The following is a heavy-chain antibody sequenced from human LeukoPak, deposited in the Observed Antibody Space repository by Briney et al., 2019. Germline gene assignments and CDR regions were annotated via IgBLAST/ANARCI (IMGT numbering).Heavy chain of an antibody. V-gene: IGHV3-30-3*01. J-gene: IGHJ3*02. D-gene: IGHD3-3*01. Sequence: GGSLRLSCAASGFTFSSYAMHWVRQAPGKGLEWVAVISYDGSNKDYADSVKGRFTISRDNAKNSLYLQMNSLRAEDMALYYCAKDWGAFWSAYLGSAFDIWGQGTMVTVSS. CDR2: ISYDGSNK. CDR1: GFTFSSYA. CDR3: AKDWGAFWSAYLGSAFDI.